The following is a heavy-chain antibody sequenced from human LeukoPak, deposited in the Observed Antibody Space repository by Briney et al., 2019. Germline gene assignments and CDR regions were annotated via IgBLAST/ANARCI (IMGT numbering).Heavy chain of an antibody. D-gene: IGHD6-19*01. CDR3: ARDRRVPWIAVARRLMDV. CDR2: SRNKRHTYTT. J-gene: IGHJ6*02. V-gene: IGHV3-72*01. Sequence: GGSLRLSCAASGFTFSDHYMDWVRQAPGKGLEWVGRSRNKRHTYTTEYAASVRGRFTISRDESKNSLYLQMNSLRTEDTAVYYCARDRRVPWIAVARRLMDVWGQGTTVTVSS. CDR1: GFTFSDHY.